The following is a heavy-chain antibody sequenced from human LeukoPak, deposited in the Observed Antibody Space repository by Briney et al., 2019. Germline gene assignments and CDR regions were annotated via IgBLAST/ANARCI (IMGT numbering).Heavy chain of an antibody. Sequence: GGSLRLSCTASGFSFSNYWMHWVRQAPGQGLVWVSLINTDGSSATYADSVKGRFTISRDNARNTLYLQMNSLRAEDTAVCYCTRQMPAIRYFDFWGQGTLVTVSS. CDR1: GFSFSNYW. J-gene: IGHJ4*02. CDR2: INTDGSSA. CDR3: TRQMPAIRYFDF. D-gene: IGHD5-24*01. V-gene: IGHV3-74*01.